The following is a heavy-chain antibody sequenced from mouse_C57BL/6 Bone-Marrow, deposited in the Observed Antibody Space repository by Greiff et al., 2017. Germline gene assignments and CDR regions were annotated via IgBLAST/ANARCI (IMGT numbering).Heavy chain of an antibody. CDR2: IYPGDGDT. CDR1: GYAFSSSW. D-gene: IGHD1-1*01. Sequence: QVQLKQSGPELVKPGASVKISCKASGYAFSSSWMNWVKQRPGKGLEWIGRIYPGDGDTNYNGKFKGKATLTADKSSSTAYMQLSSLTSEDSAVYCCARSGIYYCAWFAYWGQGTLVTVSA. J-gene: IGHJ3*01. V-gene: IGHV1-82*01. CDR3: ARSGIYYCAWFAY.